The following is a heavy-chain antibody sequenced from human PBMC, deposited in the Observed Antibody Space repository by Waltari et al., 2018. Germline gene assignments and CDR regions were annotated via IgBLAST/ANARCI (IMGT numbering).Heavy chain of an antibody. V-gene: IGHV3-53*01. J-gene: IGHJ4*02. Sequence: EVQLVESGGGLIQPGGSLRLSCAASAFSVSGNDRTWVRQAPGKGLEWLSIVTSDDKTYYADSVKGRFTISRDNSKNTLYLEMSSLTAEDTAVYYCARDKGVEPTTRFDYWGQGTLVTVSS. CDR2: VTSDDKT. CDR1: AFSVSGND. D-gene: IGHD1-26*01. CDR3: ARDKGVEPTTRFDY.